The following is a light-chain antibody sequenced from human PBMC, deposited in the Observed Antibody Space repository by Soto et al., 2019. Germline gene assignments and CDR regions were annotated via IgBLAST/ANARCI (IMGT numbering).Light chain of an antibody. J-gene: IGKJ3*01. V-gene: IGKV3-20*01. CDR2: DAS. CDR1: QSVSSSY. CDR3: QHYGTSAL. Sequence: EIVLTQSPGTLSLSPGERATLSCRASQSVSSSYLAWYQQKPGQAPRLLIYDASRATGIPDRFSASGSGTDFTLTITRLAPEDVAVYYCQHYGTSALFGPGTKVEI.